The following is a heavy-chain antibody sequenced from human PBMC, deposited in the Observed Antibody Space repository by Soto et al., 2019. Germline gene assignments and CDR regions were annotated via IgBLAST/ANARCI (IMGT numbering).Heavy chain of an antibody. CDR3: VRSNRYSGSSGWGGGFDY. Sequence: QVQLVESGGGVVQPGGSLRLSCATSGFTFSDSGMHWVRQAPGKGLEWVAVIWSDGSDKSYADSVEGRFTISRDNSKNTLYLQMNSLRAEETAVYYCVRSNRYSGSSGWGGGFDYWGQGTLVTVSS. J-gene: IGHJ4*02. D-gene: IGHD6-6*01. CDR1: GFTFSDSG. V-gene: IGHV3-33*01. CDR2: IWSDGSDK.